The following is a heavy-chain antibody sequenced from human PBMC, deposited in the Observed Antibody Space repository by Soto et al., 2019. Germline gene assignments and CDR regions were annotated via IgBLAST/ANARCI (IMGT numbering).Heavy chain of an antibody. CDR2: LYYSGNT. CDR3: ARPGDYNKRNWFDP. J-gene: IGHJ5*02. CDR1: GFSISSSSYY. V-gene: IGHV4-39*01. Sequence: SETLSLTCTVSGFSISSSSYYWVWIRQPPGKGLEWIGSLYYSGNTYYNPSLRSRVTMSVDTSKNQFSLKLSSVTAADTAVYYCARPGDYNKRNWFDPWGQGTLVTVSS. D-gene: IGHD4-4*01.